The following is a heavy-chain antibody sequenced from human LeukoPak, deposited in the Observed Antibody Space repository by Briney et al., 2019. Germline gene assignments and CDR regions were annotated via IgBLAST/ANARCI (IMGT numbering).Heavy chain of an antibody. CDR1: GGSVSSSNYY. V-gene: IGHV4-39*01. J-gene: IGHJ4*02. Sequence: SETLSLTCTVSGGSVSSSNYYWGWLRQPPGKGLEWIGSTYYRGSTEYNPSLKSRVTISVDTSKNQFSLKLSSVTAADTAVYYCVRQGGYSHGSVLGHWGQGTLVTVSS. CDR2: TYYRGST. CDR3: VRQGGYSHGSVLGH. D-gene: IGHD5-18*01.